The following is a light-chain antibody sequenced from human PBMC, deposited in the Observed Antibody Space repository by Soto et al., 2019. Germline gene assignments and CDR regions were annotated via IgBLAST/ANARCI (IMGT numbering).Light chain of an antibody. J-gene: IGKJ1*01. CDR1: QSVSSN. CDR2: GAS. CDR3: QQYNDWPRT. Sequence: EIVMTQSPATLSASPGERATLSCRPSQSVSSNLAWYQQKPGQAPRLLIYGASTRATGIPARFSGSGSGPEFTLTVSSLQSEDFAVYYCQQYNDWPRTFGQGTTVEFK. V-gene: IGKV3-15*01.